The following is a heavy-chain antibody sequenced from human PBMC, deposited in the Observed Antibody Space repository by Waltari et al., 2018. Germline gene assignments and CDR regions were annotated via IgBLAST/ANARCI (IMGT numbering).Heavy chain of an antibody. D-gene: IGHD6-13*01. CDR1: GFTFSDYY. CDR3: ASSASSIAAAGGSDAFDI. J-gene: IGHJ3*02. CDR2: ISSSGSTI. V-gene: IGHV3-11*01. Sequence: QVQLVESGGGLVKPGGSLRLSCAASGFTFSDYYMSWIRQAPGKGREWVSCISSSGSTIYYADSVKGRFTISRDNAKNSLYLQMNSLRAEDTAVYYCASSASSIAAAGGSDAFDIWGQGTMVTVSS.